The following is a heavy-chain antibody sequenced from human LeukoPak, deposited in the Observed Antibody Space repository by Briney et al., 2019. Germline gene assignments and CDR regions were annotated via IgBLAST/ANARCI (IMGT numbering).Heavy chain of an antibody. V-gene: IGHV3-30*18. J-gene: IGHJ4*02. Sequence: PGRSLRLSCAASGFTFSSYGMHWVRQAPGKGLEWVAVISYDGSNKYYADSVKGRFTISRDNSKNTLYLQMNSLRAEDTAVYYCAKDPIGSSRYSDYWGQGTLVTVSS. CDR1: GFTFSSYG. CDR2: ISYDGSNK. CDR3: AKDPIGSSRYSDY. D-gene: IGHD6-13*01.